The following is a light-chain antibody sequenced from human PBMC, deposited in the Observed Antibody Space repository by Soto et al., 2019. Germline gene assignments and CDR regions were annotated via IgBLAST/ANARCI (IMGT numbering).Light chain of an antibody. CDR2: DVS. CDR1: SSEVGGYNY. J-gene: IGLJ1*01. Sequence: QSVLTQPASVSGSPGQSITISCTGTSSEVGGYNYVSWYQQHPGKAPKLMIYDVSNRPSGVSNRFSGSKSGNTASLTISGLQAEDEADYYCSSYTISNTLAFGSGTKVTVL. CDR3: SSYTISNTLA. V-gene: IGLV2-14*01.